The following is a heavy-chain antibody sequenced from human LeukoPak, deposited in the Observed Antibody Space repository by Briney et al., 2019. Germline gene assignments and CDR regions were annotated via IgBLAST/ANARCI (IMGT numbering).Heavy chain of an antibody. CDR3: ARDPIVVVVAAPGSWYYYYGMDV. V-gene: IGHV4-4*02. D-gene: IGHD2-15*01. CDR1: GGSISSSNW. CDR2: IYHSGST. J-gene: IGHJ6*02. Sequence: PSGTLSLTCAVSGGSISSSNWWSWVRQPPGKGLEWIGEIYHSGSTNYNPSLKSRVTISVDKSKNQFSLKLSSVTAADTAAYYCARDPIVVVVAAPGSWYYYYGMDVWGQGTTVTVSS.